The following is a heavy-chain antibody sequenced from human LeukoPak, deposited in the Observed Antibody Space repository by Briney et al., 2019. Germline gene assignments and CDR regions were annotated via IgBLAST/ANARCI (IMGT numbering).Heavy chain of an antibody. V-gene: IGHV3-7*01. CDR3: VRNLAYDSFDI. D-gene: IGHD3-16*01. CDR2: KKEDGSQK. J-gene: IGHJ3*02. Sequence: GGSLRLSCAASRFTFSSSRMAWVRQAPGKGLEWVATKKEDGSQKYYADFVKGRFTISRDNAKNSLFLQMNSLRVEDTAVYFCVRNLAYDSFDIWGQGTMVTVSS. CDR1: RFTFSSSR.